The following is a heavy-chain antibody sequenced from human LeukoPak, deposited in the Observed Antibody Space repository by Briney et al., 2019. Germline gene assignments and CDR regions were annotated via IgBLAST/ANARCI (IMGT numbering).Heavy chain of an antibody. CDR1: GDSISSYY. Sequence: PSETLSLTCTVSGDSISSYYWSWIRQPPGKGLEWIGYIYYSGSTNYNPSLKSRVTISVDTSKNQFSLKLSSVTAADTAVYYCARVNGSEGPDYWGQGTLVTVSS. D-gene: IGHD1-26*01. CDR3: ARVNGSEGPDY. CDR2: IYYSGST. V-gene: IGHV4-59*08. J-gene: IGHJ4*02.